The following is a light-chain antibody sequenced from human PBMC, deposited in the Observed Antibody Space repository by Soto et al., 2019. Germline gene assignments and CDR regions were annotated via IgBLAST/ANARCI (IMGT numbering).Light chain of an antibody. CDR1: SRDVGTYNL. Sequence: QSALTQPASVSGSPGESITISCTGTSRDVGTYNLVTWYQQHPGRVPRLILYEGNKRPSGVSGRFSASKSGYTASLTISGLQAEDEADYFCCSYAPSRALLFGGGTKVTVL. CDR3: CSYAPSRALL. CDR2: EGN. V-gene: IGLV2-23*01. J-gene: IGLJ2*01.